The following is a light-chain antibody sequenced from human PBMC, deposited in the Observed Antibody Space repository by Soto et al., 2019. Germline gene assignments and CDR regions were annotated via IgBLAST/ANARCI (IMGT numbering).Light chain of an antibody. J-gene: IGKJ2*01. CDR2: AAS. CDR3: QQSYSTPYT. V-gene: IGKV1-8*01. Sequence: AIRMTQSPSSFSASTGDRVTFTCRASQGISSYLAWYQQKPGKAPKLLIYAASTLQSGVPSRFSGSGSGTDFTLTISSLQPEDFATYYCQQSYSTPYTFGQGTKVDIK. CDR1: QGISSY.